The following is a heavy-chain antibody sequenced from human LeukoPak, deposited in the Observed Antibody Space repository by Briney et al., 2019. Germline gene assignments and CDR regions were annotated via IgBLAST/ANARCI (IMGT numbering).Heavy chain of an antibody. CDR3: ARDLGDIVVVPAARKNWFDP. V-gene: IGHV1-69*13. J-gene: IGHJ5*02. CDR2: IIPIFGTA. D-gene: IGHD2-2*01. Sequence: GASVKVSCKASGGTFSSYAISWVRQAPGQGLEWMGGIIPIFGTANYAQKFQGRVTITADESTSTAYMELSSLRSEDTAVYYCARDLGDIVVVPAARKNWFDPWGQGTLVTVSS. CDR1: GGTFSSYA.